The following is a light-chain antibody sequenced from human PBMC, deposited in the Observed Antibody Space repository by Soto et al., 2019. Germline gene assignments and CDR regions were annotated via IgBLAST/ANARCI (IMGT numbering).Light chain of an antibody. J-gene: IGKJ5*01. CDR1: QNINSGY. V-gene: IGKV3-20*01. CDR3: QQYGSSIT. Sequence: EIVLTQAPGTLSLSPGERATLSCRASQNINSGYFAWYQQKPGQAPRLLIFGASTRATGIPDRFSGRGAGAYFNLTISRLEPADFAVYYCQQYGSSITFGQGTRLEIK. CDR2: GAS.